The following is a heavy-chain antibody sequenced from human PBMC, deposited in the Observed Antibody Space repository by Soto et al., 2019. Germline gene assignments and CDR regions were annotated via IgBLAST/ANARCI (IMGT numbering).Heavy chain of an antibody. Sequence: GASVKVSCKAAGGTISSYASSWGRHATGQGLEWMGGIIPIFGTANYAQKFQGRVTITADKSTSTAYMELSSLRSEDTAVYYCARRLDTAMVFPYYGMDVWGQGTTVTVSS. V-gene: IGHV1-69*06. CDR3: ARRLDTAMVFPYYGMDV. J-gene: IGHJ6*02. CDR1: GGTISSYA. D-gene: IGHD5-18*01. CDR2: IIPIFGTA.